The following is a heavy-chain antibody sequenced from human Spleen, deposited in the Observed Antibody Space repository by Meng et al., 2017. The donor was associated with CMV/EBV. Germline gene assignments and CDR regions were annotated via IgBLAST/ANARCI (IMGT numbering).Heavy chain of an antibody. V-gene: IGHV1-2*02. J-gene: IGHJ6*02. Sequence: YYRHWVRQAPGQGLEWMGWINPNSGGTNYAQKFQGRVTMTGETSITTAYMELSRLRSGDMAVYYGARVKRYCTGGSCSSTGYYGMDVWGQGTTVTVSS. CDR2: INPNSGGT. CDR3: ARVKRYCTGGSCSSTGYYGMDV. D-gene: IGHD2-15*01. CDR1: YY.